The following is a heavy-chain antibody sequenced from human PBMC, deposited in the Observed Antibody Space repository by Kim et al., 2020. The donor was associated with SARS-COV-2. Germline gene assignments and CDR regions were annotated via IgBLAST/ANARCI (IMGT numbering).Heavy chain of an antibody. CDR3: ARDETSRYYYYGMDV. D-gene: IGHD2-2*01. J-gene: IGHJ6*02. CDR1: GYTFTSYG. CDR2: ISAYNGNT. V-gene: IGHV1-18*01. Sequence: ASVKVSCKASGYTFTSYGISWVRQAPGQGLEWMGWISAYNGNTNYAQKLQGRVTMTTDTSTSTAYMELRSLRSDDTAVYYCARDETSRYYYYGMDVWGQGTTVTVSS.